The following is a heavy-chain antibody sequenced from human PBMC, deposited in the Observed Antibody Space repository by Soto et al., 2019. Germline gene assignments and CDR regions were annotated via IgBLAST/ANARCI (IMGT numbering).Heavy chain of an antibody. Sequence: GGSLRLSCVASEFIFATYGMHWVRQAPGKGLEWVAVIWYDGSKKYYADSVKGRFTVSRDNSKKTLYLQMNNLRVEDTAVYYCAGGKHLGELSDPWSWGQGTPVTVSS. CDR1: EFIFATYG. CDR3: AGGKHLGELSDPWS. CDR2: IWYDGSKK. V-gene: IGHV3-33*01. D-gene: IGHD3-16*02. J-gene: IGHJ5*02.